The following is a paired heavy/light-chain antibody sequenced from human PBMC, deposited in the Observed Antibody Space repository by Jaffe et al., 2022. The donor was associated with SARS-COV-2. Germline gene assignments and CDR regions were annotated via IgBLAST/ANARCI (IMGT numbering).Heavy chain of an antibody. CDR2: INADSGNT. J-gene: IGHJ3*02. D-gene: IGHD5-18*01. V-gene: IGHV1-3*01. Sequence: QVQLVQSGADVKKPGASVKVSCKASGYTFTNYPIHWVRQAPGQRLEWMGWINADSGNTKYSQTFQGRITITRDTSASTAYMELSSLRSEDTAVYYCAIRGYTYGHAFDIWGQGTMVTVSS. CDR3: AIRGYTYGHAFDI. CDR1: GYTFTNYP.
Light chain of an antibody. V-gene: IGLV2-14*01. CDR1: SSDVGGYNY. CDR3: SSYTSSTTYV. Sequence: QSALTQPASVSGSPGQSITISCTGTSSDVGGYNYVSWYQQHPGKAPKLMIYDVSNRPSGISNRFSGSKSGNTASLTISGLQAEDEADYYCSSYTSSTTYVFGTGTKVTVL. CDR2: DVS. J-gene: IGLJ1*01.